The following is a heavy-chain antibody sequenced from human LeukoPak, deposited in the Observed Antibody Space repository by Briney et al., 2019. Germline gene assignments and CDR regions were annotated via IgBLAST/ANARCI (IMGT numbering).Heavy chain of an antibody. CDR3: AKAISDYYDSSGYYGTSIDY. Sequence: GGSLRLSCAASGFTFSSYWMSWVRQAPGKGLEWVANIKQDGSEKYYVDSVKGRFTISRDNSKNTLYLQMNSLRAEDTAVYYCAKAISDYYDSSGYYGTSIDYWGQGTLVTVSS. D-gene: IGHD3-22*01. V-gene: IGHV3-7*03. J-gene: IGHJ4*02. CDR1: GFTFSSYW. CDR2: IKQDGSEK.